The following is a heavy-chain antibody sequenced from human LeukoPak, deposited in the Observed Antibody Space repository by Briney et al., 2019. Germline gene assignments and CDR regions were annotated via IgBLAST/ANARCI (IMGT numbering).Heavy chain of an antibody. D-gene: IGHD6-13*01. CDR2: ISGTSTYI. CDR3: ARASLSEIIAAEAFFDS. V-gene: IGHV3-21*01. J-gene: IGHJ4*02. CDR1: GFAFSSYS. Sequence: PGGSLRLSCAASGFAFSSYSMKWVRQAPGKGLEWVSSISGTSTYIYFANSLKGRFSIPRDNAKNSLYLQMNSLRAEDTAVYFCARASLSEIIAAEAFFDSWGQGTLVTVSS.